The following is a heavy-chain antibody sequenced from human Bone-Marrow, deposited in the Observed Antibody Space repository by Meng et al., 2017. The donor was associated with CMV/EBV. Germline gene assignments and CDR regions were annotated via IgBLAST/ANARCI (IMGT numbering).Heavy chain of an antibody. J-gene: IGHJ5*02. V-gene: IGHV3-23*01. CDR3: VKKHEGAGGANYLHP. CDR1: GCTLSSYA. CDR2: ISVSTTFT. Sequence: AGSLRLTCVGSGCTLSSYAMNWVRQAPGKGLEWVSVISVSTTFTSYADSVQGRFTISRDNSRNNVYLQMNSLSVDDTAIYYCVKKHEGAGGANYLHPWGQGTQVTVSS. D-gene: IGHD4/OR15-4a*01.